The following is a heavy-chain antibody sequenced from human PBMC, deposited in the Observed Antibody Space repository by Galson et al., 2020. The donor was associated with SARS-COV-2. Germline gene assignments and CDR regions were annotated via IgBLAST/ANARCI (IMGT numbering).Heavy chain of an antibody. D-gene: IGHD3-16*01. CDR3: ARDYTSPLILGTDAFDI. J-gene: IGHJ3*02. CDR1: GFTFSSYG. V-gene: IGHV3-21*01. Sequence: NSGGSLRLSCGVSGFTFSSYGMNWIRQAPGKGLEWVSSISSTSTYIYYADSVKGRFTISRDNAKNSLYLQMNSLRAEDTAVYYCARDYTSPLILGTDAFDIWGQGTLVTVSS. CDR2: ISSTSTYI.